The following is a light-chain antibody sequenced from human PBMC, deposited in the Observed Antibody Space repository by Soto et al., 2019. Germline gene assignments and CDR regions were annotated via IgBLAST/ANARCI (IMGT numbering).Light chain of an antibody. CDR2: DAS. CDR3: QQYNNWPPTT. V-gene: IGKV1-5*01. J-gene: IGKJ5*01. Sequence: DIQMTQSPSTLSASVGDRVTITCRVSQSISSWLVWYQQKPVKAPKLLIYDASSLESGVPSRFSGSGSGTEFTLTISSLQPDDFAVYYCQQYNNWPPTTFGQGTRLEIK. CDR1: QSISSW.